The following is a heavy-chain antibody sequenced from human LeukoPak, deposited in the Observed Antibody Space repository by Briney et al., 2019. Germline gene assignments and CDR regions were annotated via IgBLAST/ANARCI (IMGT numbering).Heavy chain of an antibody. CDR2: IYTSGST. CDR3: ARDHRTGYYYYGMDV. J-gene: IGHJ6*02. Sequence: SDTLSLTCTVSGGSISRYYWSWIREPAGKRLEWIGRIYTSGSTNYNPSLKSRVTMSVDTSKNQFSLKLSSVTAADTAVYYCARDHRTGYYYYGMDVWGQGTTVTVSS. CDR1: GGSISRYY. D-gene: IGHD1-14*01. V-gene: IGHV4-4*07.